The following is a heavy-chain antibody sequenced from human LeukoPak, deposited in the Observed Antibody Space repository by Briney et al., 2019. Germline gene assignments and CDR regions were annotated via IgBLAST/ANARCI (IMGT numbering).Heavy chain of an antibody. J-gene: IGHJ6*03. CDR3: ASFYDSSGYLPQSYYYYYYMDV. D-gene: IGHD3-22*01. V-gene: IGHV3-7*01. Sequence: GGSLRLSCAASGFTFSSYWMSWVRQAPGKGLEWVANIKQDGSEKYYVDSVKGRFTISRDNAKNSLYLQMNSLRAEDTAVYYCASFYDSSGYLPQSYYYYYYMDVWGKGTTVTVSS. CDR1: GFTFSSYW. CDR2: IKQDGSEK.